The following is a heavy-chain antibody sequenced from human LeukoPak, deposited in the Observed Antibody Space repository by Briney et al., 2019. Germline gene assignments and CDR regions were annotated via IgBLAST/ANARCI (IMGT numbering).Heavy chain of an antibody. CDR3: AGDLVAVAAIDY. CDR2: INPNSGGT. J-gene: IGHJ4*02. Sequence: ASVKVSCKASGYTFTGYYMHWVRQAPGQGLEWMGWINPNSGGTNYAQKFQGRVTMTRDTSISTAYMELSRLRSDDTAVYYCAGDLVAVAAIDYWGQGTLVTVSS. CDR1: GYTFTGYY. D-gene: IGHD6-19*01. V-gene: IGHV1-2*02.